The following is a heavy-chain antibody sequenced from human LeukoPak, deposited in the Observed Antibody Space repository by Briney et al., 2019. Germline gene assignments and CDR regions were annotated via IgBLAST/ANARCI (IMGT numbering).Heavy chain of an antibody. D-gene: IGHD3-22*01. CDR2: ISGSGSYT. CDR1: EFTFSDYH. CDR3: ARSHYDSRRPADF. V-gene: IGHV3-11*03. Sequence: PGGSLRLSCAASEFTFSDYHMSWIRQAPGKGLEWVSYISGSGSYTKYADSLKGRFTISRDNAKNSLFLQMDSLRAEDTAVYYCARSHYDSRRPADFWGQGTLVTVSS. J-gene: IGHJ4*02.